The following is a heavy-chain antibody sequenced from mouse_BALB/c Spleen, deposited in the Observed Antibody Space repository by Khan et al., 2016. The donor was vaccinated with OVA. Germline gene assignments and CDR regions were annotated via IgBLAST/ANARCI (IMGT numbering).Heavy chain of an antibody. Sequence: VQLQQSGTVLARPGASVKMSCKASGYTFTSYWMHWVKQRPGQGLEWIGAIYPGNSDTNYNQKFKGKAKLTAVTSTSTAYLEPNSLTNEDSAVYYCTRNGFGNYESWDYWGQGTTLTVSS. CDR1: GYTFTSYW. CDR2: IYPGNSDT. V-gene: IGHV1-5*01. D-gene: IGHD2-1*01. CDR3: TRNGFGNYESWDY. J-gene: IGHJ2*01.